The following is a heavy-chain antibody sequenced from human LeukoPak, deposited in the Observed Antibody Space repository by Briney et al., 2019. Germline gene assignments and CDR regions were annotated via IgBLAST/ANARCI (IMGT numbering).Heavy chain of an antibody. CDR2: ISGSGGST. CDR3: ARGGSGSYTDY. J-gene: IGHJ4*02. CDR1: GFTFSSYA. V-gene: IGHV3-23*01. Sequence: GGSLRLSCAASGFTFSSYAMSWVRQAPGKGLEWVSAISGSGGSTYYADSVKGRFTISRDNAKNSLYLQMNSLRAEDTAVYYCARGGSGSYTDYWGQGTLVTVSS. D-gene: IGHD3-10*01.